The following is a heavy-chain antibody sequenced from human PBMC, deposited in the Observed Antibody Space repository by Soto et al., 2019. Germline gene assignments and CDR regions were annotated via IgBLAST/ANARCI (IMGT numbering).Heavy chain of an antibody. CDR3: AKDGGWGIAAVPGFDY. V-gene: IGHV3-23*01. D-gene: IGHD6-13*01. Sequence: VQLLESGGGLVQPGGSLRLSCAASGFTFSSYAMSWVRQAPGKGLEWVSAISGSGGSTYYADSVKGRFTISRDNSKNTLYLQMNSLRAEDTAVYYCAKDGGWGIAAVPGFDYWGQGTLVTVSS. CDR2: ISGSGGST. J-gene: IGHJ4*02. CDR1: GFTFSSYA.